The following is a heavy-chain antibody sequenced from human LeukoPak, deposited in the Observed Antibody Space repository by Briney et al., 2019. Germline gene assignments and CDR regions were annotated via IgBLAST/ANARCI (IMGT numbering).Heavy chain of an antibody. Sequence: SVKVSCKASGGTFSSYAISWVRQAPGQGLEWMGGTIPIFGTANYAQKFQGRVTITTDESTSAAYMELSSLRSEDTAVYYCARGHLSSSSGSGWFDPWGQGTLVTVSS. D-gene: IGHD6-6*01. CDR1: GGTFSSYA. J-gene: IGHJ5*02. CDR2: TIPIFGTA. CDR3: ARGHLSSSSGSGWFDP. V-gene: IGHV1-69*05.